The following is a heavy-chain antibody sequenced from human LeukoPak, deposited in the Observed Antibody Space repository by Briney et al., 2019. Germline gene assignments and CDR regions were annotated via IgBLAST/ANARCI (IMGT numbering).Heavy chain of an antibody. CDR1: GYSISSGYY. J-gene: IGHJ4*02. D-gene: IGHD2-2*02. CDR2: IYYSGST. Sequence: PSETLSLTCTVSGYSISSGYYWGWIRQPPGKGLEWIGSIYYSGSTYYNPSLKSRVTISVDTSKNQFSLKLSSVTAADTAVYYCARLPLGYCSSTSCYKEGYYFDYWGQGTLVTVSS. V-gene: IGHV4-38-2*02. CDR3: ARLPLGYCSSTSCYKEGYYFDY.